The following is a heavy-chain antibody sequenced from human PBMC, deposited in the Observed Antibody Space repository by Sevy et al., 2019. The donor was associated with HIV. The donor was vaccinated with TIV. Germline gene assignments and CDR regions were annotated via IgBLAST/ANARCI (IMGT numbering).Heavy chain of an antibody. V-gene: IGHV1-69*13. CDR2: IIPIFGTA. J-gene: IGHJ6*02. Sequence: ASVKVSCKASGGTFSSYAISWVRQAPGQGLEWMGGIIPIFGTANYAQKFQDRVTITADESTSTAYMELSSLRSEDTAVYYCAGLGYCSSTSCPHYYYGMDVWGQGTTVTVSS. CDR1: GGTFSSYA. D-gene: IGHD2-2*01. CDR3: AGLGYCSSTSCPHYYYGMDV.